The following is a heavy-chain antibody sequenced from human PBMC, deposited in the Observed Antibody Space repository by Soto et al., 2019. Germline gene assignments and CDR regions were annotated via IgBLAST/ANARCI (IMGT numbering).Heavy chain of an antibody. CDR2: IYSGTNT. CDR3: ARASALLHAYFGMDV. Sequence: GGSLRLSCAASGISISSSYMSWVRQAPGKGLEWVSLIYSGTNTYYEASVKGRFTISRDNSKNTLYLQMNRLRAEDTAVYYCARASALLHAYFGMDVWGPGTTVTVSS. D-gene: IGHD2-21*01. CDR1: GISISSSY. V-gene: IGHV3-53*01. J-gene: IGHJ6*02.